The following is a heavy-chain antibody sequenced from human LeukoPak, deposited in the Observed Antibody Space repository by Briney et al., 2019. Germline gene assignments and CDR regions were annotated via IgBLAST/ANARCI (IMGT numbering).Heavy chain of an antibody. CDR1: GFTFSSYA. Sequence: GGSLRLPCAASGFTFSSYAMSWVRQAPGKGLGWVSAISGSGGNTYYADSVKGRFTISRDNSKNTLYLQMNSLRAEDTAVYYCAKDQYGGNPQYYFDYWGQGTLVTVSS. J-gene: IGHJ4*02. D-gene: IGHD4-23*01. CDR2: ISGSGGNT. V-gene: IGHV3-23*01. CDR3: AKDQYGGNPQYYFDY.